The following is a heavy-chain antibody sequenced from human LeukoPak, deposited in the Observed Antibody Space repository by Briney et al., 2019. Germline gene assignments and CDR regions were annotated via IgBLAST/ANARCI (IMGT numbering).Heavy chain of an antibody. J-gene: IGHJ4*02. CDR1: GFIFSDYY. Sequence: GGSLRLSCAASGFIFSDYYMDWVRQAPGKGLEWVGRSRDKANSYATEYAASVKGRFTISRDDSRNSLYLQMNSLKTEDTAVYYCTRDLYESSAYYLDYRGQGTLVIVSS. D-gene: IGHD3-22*01. CDR2: SRDKANSYAT. CDR3: TRDLYESSAYYLDY. V-gene: IGHV3-72*01.